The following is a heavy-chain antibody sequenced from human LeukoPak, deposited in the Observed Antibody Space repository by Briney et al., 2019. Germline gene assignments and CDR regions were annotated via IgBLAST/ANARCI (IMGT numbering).Heavy chain of an antibody. CDR3: ARLKFLEWLLSSFDP. CDR1: GYSISSGYY. CDR2: IYHSGST. Sequence: SETLSLTCTVSGYSISSGYYWGWIRQPPGKELEWSGSIYHSGSTYYNPSLKSRVTISVDTSKNQFSLKLSSVTAADTAVYYCARLKFLEWLLSSFDPWGQGTLVTVSS. D-gene: IGHD3-3*01. J-gene: IGHJ5*02. V-gene: IGHV4-38-2*02.